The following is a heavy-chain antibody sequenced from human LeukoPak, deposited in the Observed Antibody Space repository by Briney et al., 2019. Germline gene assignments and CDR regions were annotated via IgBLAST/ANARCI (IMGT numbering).Heavy chain of an antibody. Sequence: SGGSLRLSCAASGFTFSGFSMSWVRQNPTKGLEWVANIKQDGSERYYVDSVKGRFTISRDNAKNSLSLQMNNLRVEDTAVYYCARAGSHWHYVYWGQGTVVTVSS. CDR3: ARAGSHWHYVY. D-gene: IGHD3-10*01. CDR1: GFTFSGFS. J-gene: IGHJ4*02. CDR2: IKQDGSER. V-gene: IGHV3-7*01.